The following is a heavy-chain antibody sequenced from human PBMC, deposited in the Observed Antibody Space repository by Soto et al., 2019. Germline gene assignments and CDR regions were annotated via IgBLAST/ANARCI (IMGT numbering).Heavy chain of an antibody. Sequence: SETLSLTCAVSGGSITSGNSYSWAWIRQPPGRGLEWIGSISQTGATSYNPSLKSRVSVSLDKSKNQFSLRLSSVTAADMAVYYCARAVSPYFGTWFDPWGQGTLVTVSS. V-gene: IGHV4-30-2*01. CDR3: ARAVSPYFGTWFDP. CDR2: ISQTGAT. D-gene: IGHD3-10*01. CDR1: GGSITSGNSYS. J-gene: IGHJ5*02.